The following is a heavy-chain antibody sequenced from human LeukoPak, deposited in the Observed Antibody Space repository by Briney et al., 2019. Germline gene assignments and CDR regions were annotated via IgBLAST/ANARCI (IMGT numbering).Heavy chain of an antibody. Sequence: SETLSLTCTVSGGSISNYYWSWIRQPAGKGLERIGRIYTSGSTNYNPSFKSRVTMSVDTSKNQFSLKLSSVTAADTAVYYCTRYSSSWASWFDPWGQGTLVTVSS. CDR3: TRYSSSWASWFDP. J-gene: IGHJ5*02. D-gene: IGHD6-13*01. CDR2: IYTSGST. V-gene: IGHV4-4*07. CDR1: GGSISNYY.